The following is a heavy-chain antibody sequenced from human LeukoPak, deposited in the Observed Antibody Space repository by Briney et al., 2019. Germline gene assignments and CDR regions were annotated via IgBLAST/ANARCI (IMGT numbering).Heavy chain of an antibody. CDR1: GYTFTGYY. CDR3: ARLVVPAAMSDY. J-gene: IGHJ4*02. D-gene: IGHD2-2*01. Sequence: GASVKVSCKASGYTFTGYYMHWVRQAPGQGLEWMGRINPNSGGTNYAQKFQGRVTMTRGTSISTAYMELSRLRSDDTAVYYCARLVVPAAMSDYWGQGTLVTVSS. CDR2: INPNSGGT. V-gene: IGHV1-2*06.